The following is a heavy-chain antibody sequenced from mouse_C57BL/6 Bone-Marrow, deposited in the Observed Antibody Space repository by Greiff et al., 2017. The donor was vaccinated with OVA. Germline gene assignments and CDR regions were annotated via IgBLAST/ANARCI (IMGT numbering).Heavy chain of an antibody. CDR3: TTCLYYYGSSPPWFAY. V-gene: IGHV14-4*01. CDR2: IDPENGDT. D-gene: IGHD1-1*01. Sequence: VQLKQSGAELVRPGASVKLSCTASGFNIKDDYMHWVKQRPEQGLEWIGWIDPENGDTASASKFPGKATITADTSSNTAYLQLSSLTSEDAAVYYCTTCLYYYGSSPPWFAYWGQGTLVTVSA. CDR1: GFNIKDDY. J-gene: IGHJ3*01.